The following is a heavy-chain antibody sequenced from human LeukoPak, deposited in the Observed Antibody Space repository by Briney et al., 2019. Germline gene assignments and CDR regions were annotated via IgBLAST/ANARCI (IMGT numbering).Heavy chain of an antibody. CDR2: ISYDGSNK. CDR1: GFTFSSYA. Sequence: QPGRSLRLSCAASGFTFSSYAMHWVRQAPGKGLEWVAVISYDGSNKYYADSVKGRFTISRDNAKNSLYLQMNSLRAEDTAVYYCARDDCSSISCYHNWFDPWGQGTLVTVSS. J-gene: IGHJ5*02. V-gene: IGHV3-30-3*01. D-gene: IGHD2-2*01. CDR3: ARDDCSSISCYHNWFDP.